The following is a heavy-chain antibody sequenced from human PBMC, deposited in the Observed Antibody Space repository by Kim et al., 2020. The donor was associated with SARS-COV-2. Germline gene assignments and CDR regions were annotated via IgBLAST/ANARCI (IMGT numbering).Heavy chain of an antibody. V-gene: IGHV3-23*01. Sequence: SVKGRVTMYRDNSKNTLYLRMNSLRAEDTAVYYCAKDLEGYGGNPNAFDIWGQGTMVTVSS. J-gene: IGHJ3*02. CDR3: AKDLEGYGGNPNAFDI. D-gene: IGHD2-15*01.